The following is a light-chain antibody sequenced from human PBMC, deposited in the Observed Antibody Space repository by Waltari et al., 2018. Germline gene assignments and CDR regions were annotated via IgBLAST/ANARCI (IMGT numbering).Light chain of an antibody. CDR2: EVT. CDR3: CSYAGSHNFYI. Sequence: QAALTQPRSVSGSPGQSVTISCNGSSSDIGGYKYVSWYQHHPGTAPKLIIAEVTKRPEGVYGRFSGSKSGNTASRTSAGLRSEDEADYYCCSYAGSHNFYIFGTGT. V-gene: IGLV2-11*01. CDR1: SSDIGGYKY. J-gene: IGLJ1*01.